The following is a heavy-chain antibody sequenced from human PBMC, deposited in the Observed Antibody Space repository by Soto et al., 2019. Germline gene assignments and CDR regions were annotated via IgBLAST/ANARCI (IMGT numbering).Heavy chain of an antibody. CDR3: ARDHLDYGDPVDY. CDR2: MYTSGIT. V-gene: IGHV4-4*07. Sequence: LSLTCSVSGGSISSYFWSWIRQPAGKGLEWIGRMYTSGITNYNPSLKSRVIMSVDTSTSTAYMELRSLRSDDTAVYYCARDHLDYGDPVDYWGQGTLVTVSS. CDR1: GGSISSYF. D-gene: IGHD4-17*01. J-gene: IGHJ4*02.